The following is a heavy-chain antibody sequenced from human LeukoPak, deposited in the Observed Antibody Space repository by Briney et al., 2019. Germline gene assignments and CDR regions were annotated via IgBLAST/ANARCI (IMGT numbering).Heavy chain of an antibody. CDR2: ISYEGGTQ. J-gene: IGHJ5*02. Sequence: PGGSLRLSCAASGVTLSPYGMHSVRQAPGKGLEWVAVISYEGGTQHYADSAKGRFIISRDNPRNTLYLQMNILRTEDTAVCYCAKEGTPQVSTWYDLWGLGTQVIVSS. CDR1: GVTLSPYG. CDR3: AKEGTPQVSTWYDL. D-gene: IGHD3-10*01. V-gene: IGHV3-30*18.